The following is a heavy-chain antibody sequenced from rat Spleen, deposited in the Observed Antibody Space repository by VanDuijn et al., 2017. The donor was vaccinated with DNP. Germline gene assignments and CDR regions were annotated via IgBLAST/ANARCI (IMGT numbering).Heavy chain of an antibody. Sequence: EVQLVESGGGLVQPGRSLKLSCAASGFTFSDYNMAWVRQAPKKGLEWVATISYDGTSTSYPDSVKGRFTISRDNAENTVYLQMNSLRSEDTATYYCLKHLDAWGQGTSVTVSS. J-gene: IGHJ4*01. CDR2: ISYDGTST. V-gene: IGHV5-7*01. CDR3: LKHLDA. CDR1: GFTFSDYN.